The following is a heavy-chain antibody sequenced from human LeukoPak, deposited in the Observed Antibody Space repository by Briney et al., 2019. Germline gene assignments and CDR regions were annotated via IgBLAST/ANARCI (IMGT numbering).Heavy chain of an antibody. V-gene: IGHV3-74*01. D-gene: IGHD5-18*01. Sequence: PGGSLRLSCAASGFTITRYWMHWVRHAPGKGLVWVSRINGDGSSTSYADSVKGRFTISRDNAKNTLYLQMNSLRAEDTAVYYCATDKSYGFDSWGQGTLVTVSS. CDR2: INGDGSST. CDR3: ATDKSYGFDS. CDR1: GFTITRYW. J-gene: IGHJ4*02.